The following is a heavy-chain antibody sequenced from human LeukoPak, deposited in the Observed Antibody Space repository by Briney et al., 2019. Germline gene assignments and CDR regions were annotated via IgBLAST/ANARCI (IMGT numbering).Heavy chain of an antibody. J-gene: IGHJ2*01. CDR3: ARRDDYGYWYFDL. CDR1: GYSFTSYW. CDR2: IYPGDSDT. V-gene: IGHV5-51*01. D-gene: IGHD4-17*01. Sequence: GESLKISCKGSGYSFTSYWIGWVRQMPGKGLEWMGIIYPGDSDTRYSPSFQGQVAISADKSISTAYLQWSSLEASDTAMYYCARRDDYGYWYFDLWGRGTLVTVSS.